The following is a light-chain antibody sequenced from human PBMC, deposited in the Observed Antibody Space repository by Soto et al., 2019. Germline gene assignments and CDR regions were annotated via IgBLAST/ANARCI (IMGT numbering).Light chain of an antibody. J-gene: IGKJ5*01. CDR2: APS. CDR1: QVISSY. Sequence: LSMSLSSVSSKIGDRVTITCRVSQVISSYLAWYQQKPWKAPKLLIYAPSTLQSGVPSRFSGSGSGIEFTLTISSLQPEEVATYYCQQLTGYPLITSG. V-gene: IGKV1-9*01. CDR3: QQLTGYPLIT.